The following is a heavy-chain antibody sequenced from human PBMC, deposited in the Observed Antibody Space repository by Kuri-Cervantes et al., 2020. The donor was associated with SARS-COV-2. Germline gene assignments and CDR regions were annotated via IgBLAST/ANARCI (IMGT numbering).Heavy chain of an antibody. CDR1: GYSISSGYY. D-gene: IGHD4-11*01. Sequence: ESLKISCAVSGYSISSGYYWGWIRQPAGKRLEWIGRVYVSGTTSYNPSLKSRLTISTDTSRNQFSLRLNSVTAADTAVYYCARDRKTVGWYFDLWGRGTLVTVSS. CDR3: ARDRKTVGWYFDL. CDR2: VYVSGTT. J-gene: IGHJ2*01. V-gene: IGHV4-38-2*02.